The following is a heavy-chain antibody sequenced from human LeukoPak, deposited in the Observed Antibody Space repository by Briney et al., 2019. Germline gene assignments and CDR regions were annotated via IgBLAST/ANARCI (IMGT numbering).Heavy chain of an antibody. J-gene: IGHJ4*02. Sequence: SETLSLTCTVSGGSISSYYWSWIRQPPGKGLEGIGYMYKRGSTNYSPSLKSRVTITVDTSMNQFSLKLTSVPAADTAVYYCARHSPDTSGYWPDYFDYWGQGTLVTVSS. V-gene: IGHV4-59*08. CDR3: ARHSPDTSGYWPDYFDY. D-gene: IGHD3-22*01. CDR1: GGSISSYY. CDR2: MYKRGST.